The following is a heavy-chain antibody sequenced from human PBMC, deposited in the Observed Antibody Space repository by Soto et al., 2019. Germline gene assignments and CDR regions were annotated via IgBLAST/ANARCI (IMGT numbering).Heavy chain of an antibody. CDR2: IVPVYGTA. Sequence: QVQLVQSGAEVKKPGSSVKVSCKASGDTYSSYEINWVRQAPGLGLEWMGGIVPVYGTANYAPKFPGRVTLIADVPTGTTYMDLSSLRSEDTAAYFCASEAAPHSSGWDYWGQGTLVTVSS. D-gene: IGHD6-19*01. J-gene: IGHJ4*02. CDR1: GDTYSSYE. V-gene: IGHV1-69*12. CDR3: ASEAAPHSSGWDY.